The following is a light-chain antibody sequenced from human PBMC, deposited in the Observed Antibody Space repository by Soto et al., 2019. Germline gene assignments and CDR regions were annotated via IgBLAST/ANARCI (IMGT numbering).Light chain of an antibody. J-gene: IGKJ4*01. V-gene: IGKV3-11*01. CDR2: DAS. Sequence: DIVLTQSPATLSFSPGERVTLSCRASQSVGSYLAWYQQKTGQAPRLLIYDASNRATGIPARFSGSGSGTDFTLTISSLEPEDCAVYYCQQRSNWPFFGGGTKVDIK. CDR3: QQRSNWPF. CDR1: QSVGSY.